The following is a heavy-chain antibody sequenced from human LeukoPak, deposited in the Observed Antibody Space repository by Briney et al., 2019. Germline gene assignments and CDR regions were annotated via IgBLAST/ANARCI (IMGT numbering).Heavy chain of an antibody. D-gene: IGHD6-19*01. J-gene: IGHJ4*02. V-gene: IGHV3-48*03. CDR2: ISVSGTTI. CDR1: GFTFSNYE. Sequence: PGGSLRLSCAASGFTFSNYEMNWVRQAPGKGLEWVSYISVSGTTIYYADSVRGRFTVSRDNAENSLYPQMNSLRAEDTAVYYCARVYCCGWYPDHWGQGTLVTVSS. CDR3: ARVYCCGWYPDH.